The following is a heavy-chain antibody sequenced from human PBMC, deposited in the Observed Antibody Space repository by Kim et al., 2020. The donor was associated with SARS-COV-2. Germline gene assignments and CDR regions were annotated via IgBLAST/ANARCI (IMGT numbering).Heavy chain of an antibody. CDR1: GGSISISNW. J-gene: IGHJ6*02. Sequence: SETLSLTCAVSGGSISISNWWSWVRQPPGKGLEWIGEIYHSGSTNYNPSLKSRVTISVDKSKNQFSLKLSSVTAADTAVYSCARAPVTALLRAYYYYGMDVWGQGTTVTVSS. V-gene: IGHV4-4*02. CDR3: ARAPVTALLRAYYYYGMDV. CDR2: IYHSGST.